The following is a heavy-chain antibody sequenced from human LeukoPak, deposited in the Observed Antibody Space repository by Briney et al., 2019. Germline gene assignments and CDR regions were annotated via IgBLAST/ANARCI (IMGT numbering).Heavy chain of an antibody. V-gene: IGHV3-23*01. CDR3: AKEIEDGFDY. CDR1: GFTFSSYA. CDR2: ISGSGGDT. D-gene: IGHD2/OR15-2a*01. J-gene: IGHJ4*02. Sequence: GGSLRLSCAASGFTFSSYAMSWVRQAPGKGLEWVSTISGSGGDTDYADSVKGRFTISRDSSKNTLYLQMNSLRAEDTAVYYCAKEIEDGFDYWGQGTLVTVSS.